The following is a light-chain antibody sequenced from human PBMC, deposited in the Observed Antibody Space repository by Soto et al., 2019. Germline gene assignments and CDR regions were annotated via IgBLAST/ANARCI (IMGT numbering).Light chain of an antibody. V-gene: IGKV1-5*01. CDR1: QSISSW. CDR2: HAS. J-gene: IGKJ1*01. Sequence: IQMTQSPSSLSASVGDRVTITCRASQSISSWLAWYQQEPGKAPKLLIYHASSLESGVPSRFSGSGSGTEFPLTISSLQPDDFATYYCQQYNSYWTFGQGTKVDIK. CDR3: QQYNSYWT.